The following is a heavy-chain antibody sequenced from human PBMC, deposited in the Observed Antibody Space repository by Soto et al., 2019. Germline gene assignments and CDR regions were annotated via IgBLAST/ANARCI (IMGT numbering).Heavy chain of an antibody. D-gene: IGHD1-26*01. CDR2: ISSSSSYI. Sequence: EVQLVESGGGLVKPGGSLRLSCAASGFTFSSYSMNWVRQAPGKGLEWVSSISSSSSYIYYADSVKGRFTISRDNAKNSLYLQMNSLRAEDTAVHYCARDFAGGSYYYYYGMDVWGQGTTVTVSS. J-gene: IGHJ6*02. V-gene: IGHV3-21*01. CDR3: ARDFAGGSYYYYYGMDV. CDR1: GFTFSSYS.